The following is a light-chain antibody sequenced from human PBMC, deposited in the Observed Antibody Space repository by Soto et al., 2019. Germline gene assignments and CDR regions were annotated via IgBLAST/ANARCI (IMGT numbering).Light chain of an antibody. CDR1: RASIGSNT. V-gene: IGLV1-51*01. CDR2: DDD. Sequence: QSVLTQPPSACGTPGQRVTISCSGSRASIGSNTVTWYQQLPGTAPKLLIYDDDKRPSGIPDRFSGSKSGTSATLGITGFQTGDEADYYCGSWDSSLSAYVFGTGTKVTVL. CDR3: GSWDSSLSAYV. J-gene: IGLJ1*01.